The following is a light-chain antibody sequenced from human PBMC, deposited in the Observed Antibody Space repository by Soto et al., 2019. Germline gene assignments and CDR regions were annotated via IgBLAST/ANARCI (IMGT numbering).Light chain of an antibody. J-gene: IGKJ1*01. V-gene: IGKV3-20*01. CDR1: QSVTSSD. CDR3: QQYDTTPRT. CDR2: AAS. Sequence: EIVLTQSPGTLSSSPGEIVTLFCRASQSVTSSDLAWYQQRLGRPPRLLIYAASRRAPGIPDRFSGSGSGTDFTLTISRLEPEDVAVYDCQQYDTTPRTVGQGTKVEIK.